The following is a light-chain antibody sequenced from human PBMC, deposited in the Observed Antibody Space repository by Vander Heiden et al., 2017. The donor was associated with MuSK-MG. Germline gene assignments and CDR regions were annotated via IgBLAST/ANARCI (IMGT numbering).Light chain of an antibody. V-gene: IGKV1-39*01. CDR3: QQTYTTPLT. CDR2: AVS. CDR1: QNIITY. Sequence: DIQLTQSPSSLSASVGDRVSITCRASQNIITYLTWYQQKPGKAPTLLMYAVSTLQSGIPSRFSGSGSGTEFTLTIIILHPEDFATYYCQQTYTTPLTFGGGTKVEIK. J-gene: IGKJ4*01.